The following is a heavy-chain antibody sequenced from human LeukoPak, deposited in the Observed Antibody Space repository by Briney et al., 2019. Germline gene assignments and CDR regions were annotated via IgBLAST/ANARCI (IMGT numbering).Heavy chain of an antibody. J-gene: IGHJ6*02. CDR2: MNPNSGNT. Sequence: ASVKVSCKASGYTFTSYDINWVRQATGQGLEWMGWMNPNSGNTGYAQKFQGRVTMTTDTSTSTAYMELRSLRSDDTAVYYCARDQCSSTSCYDYYGMDVWGQGTTVTVSS. V-gene: IGHV1-8*01. CDR1: GYTFTSYD. CDR3: ARDQCSSTSCYDYYGMDV. D-gene: IGHD2-2*01.